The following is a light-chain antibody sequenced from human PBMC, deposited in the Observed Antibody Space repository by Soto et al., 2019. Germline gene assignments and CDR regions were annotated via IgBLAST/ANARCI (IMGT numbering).Light chain of an antibody. J-gene: IGKJ4*01. Sequence: EILLTQSPGALYLSPVDRATLSCRASQSLTNSFLAWYQQIPGQIPRLLIYVASIRATDIPDRFSGSGSGADFTLTISRLEPEDFAVYFCQQYGILPLSFGGGTKVEIK. CDR1: QSLTNSF. V-gene: IGKV3-20*01. CDR3: QQYGILPLS. CDR2: VAS.